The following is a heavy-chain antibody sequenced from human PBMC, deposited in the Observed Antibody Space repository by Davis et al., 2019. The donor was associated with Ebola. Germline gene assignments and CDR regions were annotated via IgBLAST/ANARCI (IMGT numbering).Heavy chain of an antibody. J-gene: IGHJ4*02. CDR1: GYSFTSYW. CDR2: IYPGDSDT. D-gene: IGHD5-18*01. V-gene: IGHV5-51*01. CDR3: ARHVDSYGLHFDY. Sequence: GESLKISCKGSGYSFTSYWIAWVRQMPGKGLEWMGIIYPGDSDTRYSPSFRGQVTISADKSFSTAYLQWSGLKASDTAMYYCARHVDSYGLHFDYWGQGTLVTVSS.